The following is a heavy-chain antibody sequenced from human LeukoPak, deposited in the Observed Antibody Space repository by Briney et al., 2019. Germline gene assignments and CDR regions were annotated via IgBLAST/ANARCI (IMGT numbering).Heavy chain of an antibody. V-gene: IGHV4-39*07. D-gene: IGHD5-18*01. CDR1: GGSISSSSYY. Sequence: KSSETLSLTCTVSGGSISSSSYYWGWIRQPPGKGLEWTGSIYYSGSTYYNPSLKSRVTISVDTSKNQFSLKLSSVTAADTAVYYCARERGTWIQLWLRDYWGQGTLVTVSS. J-gene: IGHJ4*02. CDR2: IYYSGST. CDR3: ARERGTWIQLWLRDY.